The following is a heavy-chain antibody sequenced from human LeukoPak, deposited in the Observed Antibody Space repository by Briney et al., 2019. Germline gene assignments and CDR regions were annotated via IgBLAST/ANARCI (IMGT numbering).Heavy chain of an antibody. CDR1: GFTFSSYW. CDR2: INSDGSSI. V-gene: IGHV3-74*01. J-gene: IGHJ4*02. CDR3: ARSSPGIAVAGSGY. Sequence: HPGGSLRLSCAASGFTFSSYWMHWVRQAPGKGLVWVSRINSDGSSITYADSVKGRFTISRDNAKNTLYLQMNSLRAEDTAVYYCARSSPGIAVAGSGYWGQGTLVTVSS. D-gene: IGHD6-19*01.